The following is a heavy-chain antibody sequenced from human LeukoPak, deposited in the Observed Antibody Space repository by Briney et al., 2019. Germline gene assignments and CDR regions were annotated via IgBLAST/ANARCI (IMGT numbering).Heavy chain of an antibody. CDR3: ASGGYSYGLDY. CDR1: GFTFSSYW. Sequence: PGGSLRLSCAASGFTFSSYWMSWVRQAPGKGLEWVANIKQDGSEKYYVDSVKGRFTISRDNAKNSLYLQMNSLRAEDAAVYYCASGGYSYGLDYWGQGTLVTVSS. V-gene: IGHV3-7*01. J-gene: IGHJ4*02. CDR2: IKQDGSEK. D-gene: IGHD5-18*01.